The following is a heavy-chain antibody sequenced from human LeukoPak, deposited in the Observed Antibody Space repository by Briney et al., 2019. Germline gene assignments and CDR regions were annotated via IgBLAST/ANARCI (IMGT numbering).Heavy chain of an antibody. J-gene: IGHJ4*02. CDR2: FDPEDGET. Sequence: ASVKVSCKVSGYTLTELSMHWVRQAPGKGLEWMGGFDPEDGETIYAQKLQGRVTMTTDTSTSTAYMELRSLRSDDTAVYYCATNLLTGELDYWGQGTLVTVSS. CDR3: ATNLLTGELDY. V-gene: IGHV1-24*01. D-gene: IGHD7-27*01. CDR1: GYTLTELS.